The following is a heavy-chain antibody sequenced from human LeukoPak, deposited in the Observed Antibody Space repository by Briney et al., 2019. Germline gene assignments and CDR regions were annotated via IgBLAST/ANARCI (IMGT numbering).Heavy chain of an antibody. CDR2: ISYDGSNK. CDR3: AKEALRYCTNGVCSPLDP. V-gene: IGHV3-30*18. Sequence: PGGSLRLSCAASGFTFSSYGMHWVRQAPGKGLEWVAVISYDGSNKYYADSVKGRFTISRDNSKSTLYLQMNSLRAEDTAVYYCAKEALRYCTNGVCSPLDPWGQGTLVTVSS. CDR1: GFTFSSYG. J-gene: IGHJ5*02. D-gene: IGHD2-8*01.